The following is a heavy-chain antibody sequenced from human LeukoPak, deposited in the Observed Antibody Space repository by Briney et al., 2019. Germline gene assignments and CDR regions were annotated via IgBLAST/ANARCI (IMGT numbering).Heavy chain of an antibody. CDR3: AKDWAAAGTRYMDV. J-gene: IGHJ6*03. CDR1: GFTFDDYG. Sequence: GGSLRLSCAASGFTFDDYGMSWVRQAPGKGLEWVSGINWNGGSTGYADSVKGRFTISRDNAKNSLYLQMNSLRAEDTAVYYCAKDWAAAGTRYMDVWGKGTTVTVSS. D-gene: IGHD6-13*01. V-gene: IGHV3-20*04. CDR2: INWNGGST.